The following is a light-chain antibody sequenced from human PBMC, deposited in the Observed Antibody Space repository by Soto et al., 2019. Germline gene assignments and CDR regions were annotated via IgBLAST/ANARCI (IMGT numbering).Light chain of an antibody. CDR1: SSDIGSYNL. V-gene: IGLV2-23*02. CDR3: CSYAASTTFV. J-gene: IGLJ3*02. CDR2: EVS. Sequence: QSALTQPASMSGSPGQSITISCTGTSSDIGSYNLVSWYQQHPGKAPKLIIYEVSKRPSGVSNRFSGSKSGNTASLTISGLQAEDEADYYCCSYAASTTFVFGGGTKLTVL.